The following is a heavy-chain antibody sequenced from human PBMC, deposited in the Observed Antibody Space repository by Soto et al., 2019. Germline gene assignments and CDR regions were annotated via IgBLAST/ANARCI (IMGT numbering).Heavy chain of an antibody. Sequence: QVQLQQWGAGLLKPSETLSLTCAVYGDSFSGYYWGWIRQPPGKGLEWIGEISHSGSTNYKPSLKSRVTVSVDTSKNQVSLTMRSVTAADTAVYYCAGGYGDLHFDFWGQGTLVTVSS. CDR3: AGGYGDLHFDF. V-gene: IGHV4-34*01. J-gene: IGHJ4*02. CDR1: GDSFSGYY. CDR2: ISHSGST. D-gene: IGHD4-17*01.